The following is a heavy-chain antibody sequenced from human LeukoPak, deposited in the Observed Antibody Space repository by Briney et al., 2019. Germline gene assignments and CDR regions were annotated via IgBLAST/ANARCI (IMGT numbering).Heavy chain of an antibody. D-gene: IGHD3-3*01. CDR2: IHYSGST. Sequence: SETLSLTCTVSGGSISNYYWSWIRQPPGKGLEWIGYIHYSGSTNYNPSLKSRVTMSVDTSKNHFSLRLSSVTAADTAVYYCAREVGEVNWFDPWGQGTLVTVSS. V-gene: IGHV4-59*12. CDR3: AREVGEVNWFDP. J-gene: IGHJ5*02. CDR1: GGSISNYY.